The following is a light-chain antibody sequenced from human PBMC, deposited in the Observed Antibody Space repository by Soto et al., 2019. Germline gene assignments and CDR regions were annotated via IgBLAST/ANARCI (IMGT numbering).Light chain of an antibody. CDR2: DTT. Sequence: QAVVTQEPSLTVSPGRTVTLTCGSSTGPVTGGHFPYWFQQKPGQAPRPLIYDTTNTHSWTPARFSGSLLGGKAALTLSGAQVEDEADYYCLLYFGSCRRLFGGGTKLTVL. V-gene: IGLV7-46*01. CDR3: LLYFGSCRRL. CDR1: TGPVTGGHF. J-gene: IGLJ3*02.